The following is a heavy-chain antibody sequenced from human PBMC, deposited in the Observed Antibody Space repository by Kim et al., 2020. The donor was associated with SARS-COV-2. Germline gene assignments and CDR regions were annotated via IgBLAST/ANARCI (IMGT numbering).Heavy chain of an antibody. J-gene: IGHJ4*02. CDR1: GFTFSNYW. D-gene: IGHD6-19*01. V-gene: IGHV3-7*03. CDR2: IREDGGVK. Sequence: GGSLRLSCVASGFTFSNYWMTWVRQAPGKRLEWVANIREDGGVKQYMDSVKGRFTISRDNARNSLYLEVNSLRVDDTAVYYCAREEASSSGWSDWGQGTLVTVSS. CDR3: AREEASSSGWSD.